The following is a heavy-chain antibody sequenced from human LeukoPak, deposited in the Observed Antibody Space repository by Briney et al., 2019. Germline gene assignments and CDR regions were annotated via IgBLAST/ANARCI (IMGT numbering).Heavy chain of an antibody. J-gene: IGHJ1*01. D-gene: IGHD3-9*01. CDR2: IYSGGST. V-gene: IGHV3-66*01. Sequence: PGGSLRLSCAASGFTFRSYAMSWVRQAPGKGLEWVSIIYSGGSTYDADSVKGRFTISRDTSKNTLYLQMNSLRAEDTAVYYCARGGPYYDILTGLRGDWGQGTLVTVSS. CDR3: ARGGPYYDILTGLRGD. CDR1: GFTFRSYA.